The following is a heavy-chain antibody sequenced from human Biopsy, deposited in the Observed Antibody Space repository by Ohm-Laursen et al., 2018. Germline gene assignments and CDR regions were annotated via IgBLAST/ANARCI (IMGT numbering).Heavy chain of an antibody. V-gene: IGHV4-59*01. CDR1: GGSIYNFF. CDR3: ARGSSYGYDFDY. CDR2: IYYSGST. J-gene: IGHJ4*02. Sequence: SETLSLTCAVSGGSIYNFFWSWIRQPPGKRLEWIGNIYYSGSTNFNPSLKSRVTISVDTSKDQFSLKLSSVTAADTAVYFCARGSSYGYDFDYWGQGTLVAVSS. D-gene: IGHD5-18*01.